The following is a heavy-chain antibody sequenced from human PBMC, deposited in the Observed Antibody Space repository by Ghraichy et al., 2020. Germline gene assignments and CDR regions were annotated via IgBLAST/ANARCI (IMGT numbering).Heavy chain of an antibody. D-gene: IGHD5-24*01. CDR2: MYHSGST. J-gene: IGHJ4*01. V-gene: IGHV4-38-2*02. Sequence: SETLSLTCAVSGYSISSDYYWGRIRQPPGKGLEWIGSMYHSGSTYYNPSLKSRVTISVDTSKNQFSLKLSSVTAADTAVYYCARDDLGDGYNSRFDYWGHGTLVTVSS. CDR1: GYSISSDYY. CDR3: ARDDLGDGYNSRFDY.